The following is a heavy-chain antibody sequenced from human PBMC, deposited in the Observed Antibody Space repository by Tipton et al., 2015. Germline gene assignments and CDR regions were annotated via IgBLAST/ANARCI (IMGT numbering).Heavy chain of an antibody. V-gene: IGHV3-23*01. CDR2: VTGRGDRT. CDR1: GFIFGGYG. J-gene: IGHJ5*02. Sequence: SLRLSCEASGFIFGGYGMSWVRQAPGKGLEWVSSVTGRGDRTYYAESVKGRFTISRDNGRKTVYLQMNTLRAEDTALYYCARAPYYYHGRARIGDWFDPWGHGTLVTVS. D-gene: IGHD3-22*01. CDR3: ARAPYYYHGRARIGDWFDP.